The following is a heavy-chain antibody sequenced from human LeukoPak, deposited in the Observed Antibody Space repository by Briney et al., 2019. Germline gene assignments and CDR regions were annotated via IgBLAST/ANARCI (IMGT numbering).Heavy chain of an antibody. CDR2: IYTSGST. CDR1: GGSISSGSYY. CDR3: AREGRYPDY. V-gene: IGHV4-61*02. D-gene: IGHD1-26*01. J-gene: IGHJ4*02. Sequence: SETLSLTCTVSGGSISSGSYYWSWIRQPAGKGLEWIGRIYTSGSTNYNPSLKSRVTISVDTSKNQGSRKLSSGTGADTAVYYCAREGRYPDYWGQGTLVTVSS.